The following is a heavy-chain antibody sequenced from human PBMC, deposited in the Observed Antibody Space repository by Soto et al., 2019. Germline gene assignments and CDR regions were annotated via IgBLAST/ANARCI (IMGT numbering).Heavy chain of an antibody. CDR1: GFTFSSYA. CDR2: ISYDGSNK. D-gene: IGHD3-16*01. J-gene: IGHJ6*02. Sequence: GGSLRLSCAASGFTFSSYAMHWVRQAPGKGLEWVAVISYDGSNKYYADSVKGRFTISRDNSKNALYLQMNSLRAEDTAVYYCARDRDYESYYYYYGMDVWGQGTTVTVSS. CDR3: ARDRDYESYYYYYGMDV. V-gene: IGHV3-30-3*01.